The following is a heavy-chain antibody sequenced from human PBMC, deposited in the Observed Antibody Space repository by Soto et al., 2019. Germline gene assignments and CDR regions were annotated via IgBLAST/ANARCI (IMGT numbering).Heavy chain of an antibody. CDR1: GYTFTSYA. CDR3: ARLPFSQFGVVTETPFDP. CDR2: INAGNGNT. J-gene: IGHJ5*02. D-gene: IGHD3-3*01. Sequence: GASVKVSCKASGYTFTSYAMHWVRQAPGQRLEWMGWINAGNGNTKYSQKFQGRVTITRDTSASTAYMELSSLRSEDTAVYYCARLPFSQFGVVTETPFDPWGQGTLVTVSS. V-gene: IGHV1-3*01.